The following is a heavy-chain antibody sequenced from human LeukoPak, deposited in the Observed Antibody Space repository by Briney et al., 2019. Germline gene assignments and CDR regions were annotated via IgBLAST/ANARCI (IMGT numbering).Heavy chain of an antibody. CDR3: AKEPYSGYSSSWYDY. Sequence: GGSLRLSCAASGFTFSSYGMHWVRQAPGKGLEWVAVISDDGSNKYYADSVKGRFTISRDNSKNTLYLQMNSLRAEDTAVYYCAKEPYSGYSSSWYDYWGQGTLVTVSS. CDR2: ISDDGSNK. V-gene: IGHV3-30*18. CDR1: GFTFSSYG. D-gene: IGHD6-13*01. J-gene: IGHJ4*02.